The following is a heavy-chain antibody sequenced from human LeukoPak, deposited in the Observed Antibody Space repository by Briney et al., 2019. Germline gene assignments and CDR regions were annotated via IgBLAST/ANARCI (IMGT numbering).Heavy chain of an antibody. D-gene: IGHD3-10*01. J-gene: IGHJ1*01. Sequence: SETLSLTFAVYGGSFSGYYWSWIRQPPGKGLEWIGEINHSGSTNYNPSLKSRVTISVDTSKNQFSLKLSSVTAADTAVYYCARIGSGITMVRGADWGQGTLVTVSS. CDR2: INHSGST. CDR3: ARIGSGITMVRGAD. CDR1: GGSFSGYY. V-gene: IGHV4-34*01.